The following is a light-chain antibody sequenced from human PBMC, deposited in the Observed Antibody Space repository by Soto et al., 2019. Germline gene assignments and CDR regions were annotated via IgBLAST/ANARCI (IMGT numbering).Light chain of an antibody. CDR3: QQYGTSRT. CDR2: GAS. J-gene: IGKJ1*01. Sequence: EIVLTQSPCTLSLSPGDRATLSCRASQSVSIYLAWYQQEPGQAPRLLIYGASTRTAGIPDRFTGSGSGTDFTLTISRLEPEDFAVYYCQQYGTSRTFGQGTKVDI. CDR1: QSVSIY. V-gene: IGKV3-20*01.